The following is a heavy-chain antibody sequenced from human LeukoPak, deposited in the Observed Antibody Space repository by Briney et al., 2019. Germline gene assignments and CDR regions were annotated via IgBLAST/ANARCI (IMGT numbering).Heavy chain of an antibody. J-gene: IGHJ4*02. V-gene: IGHV1-24*01. CDR1: GDTLSELS. CDR2: FDPEGGEA. CDR3: TAGGVYSLLDH. D-gene: IGHD5/OR15-5a*01. Sequence: GPVQVSCQVSGDTLSELSMHWVRQAPGKGLEWMGGFDPEGGEAIYAQKFQGRLTMTEDTSTDTAYMDLRSLRSDDTAVYCCTAGGVYSLLDHWGQGTQVTVSS.